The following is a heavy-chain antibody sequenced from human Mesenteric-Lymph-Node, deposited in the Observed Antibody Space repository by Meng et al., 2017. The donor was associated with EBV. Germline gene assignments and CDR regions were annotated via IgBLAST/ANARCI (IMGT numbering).Heavy chain of an antibody. CDR1: GGSLSSGSYF. V-gene: IGHV4-61*01. D-gene: IGHD1-26*01. J-gene: IGHJ4*02. Sequence: QLQESGSRLVKPSQTLSLTCAVFGGSLSSGSYFWTWIWQSPGKKLEWIGYIYYSGSTNYNPSLKSRVTVSLDTSKNQFSLKLSSVTAADTAVYYCTRGPSGIFYFNFWGRGTLVTVSS. CDR3: TRGPSGIFYFNF. CDR2: IYYSGST.